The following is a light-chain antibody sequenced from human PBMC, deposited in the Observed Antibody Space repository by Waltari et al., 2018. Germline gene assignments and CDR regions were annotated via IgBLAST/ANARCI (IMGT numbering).Light chain of an antibody. CDR3: CSYAGYFTWV. Sequence: QSDLTQPPSVSGSPGQSVTISCPGSSIDITNEDYVSWYQQPPGKAPRLTMFGVNRRPEGVPDRFSGSKSGNTASLTISGLQFADDSHYFCCSYAGYFTWVFGGGTKLTVL. J-gene: IGLJ3*02. CDR2: GVN. CDR1: SIDITNEDY. V-gene: IGLV2-11*01.